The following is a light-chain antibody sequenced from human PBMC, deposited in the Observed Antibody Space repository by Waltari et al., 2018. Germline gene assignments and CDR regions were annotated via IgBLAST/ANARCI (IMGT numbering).Light chain of an antibody. J-gene: IGLJ2*01. V-gene: IGLV3-1*01. CDR1: QLGEKY. CDR2: QDN. CDR3: QAWDGSTLI. Sequence: SSEVTQPPSVSVSPGQAASITCSGAQLGEKYVSWYQQKPGQSPVLVLYQDNRRPSGIPERFSGSNSNSGNTATLTISGTQAMDEADYHCQAWDGSTLIFGGGTKLTVL.